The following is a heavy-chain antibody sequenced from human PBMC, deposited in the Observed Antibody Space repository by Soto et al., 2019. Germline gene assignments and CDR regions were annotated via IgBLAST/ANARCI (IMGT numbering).Heavy chain of an antibody. V-gene: IGHV4-34*01. CDR2: INHSGST. J-gene: IGHJ6*02. D-gene: IGHD4-17*01. CDR1: GGSFSGYY. Sequence: SETLSLTCAVYGGSFSGYYWSWIRQPPGKGLEWIGEINHSGSTNYNPSLKSRVTISVDTSKNQFSLKLSSVTAADTAVYYCASLGYGDSLPSYYYGMDVWGQGTTVTVSS. CDR3: ASLGYGDSLPSYYYGMDV.